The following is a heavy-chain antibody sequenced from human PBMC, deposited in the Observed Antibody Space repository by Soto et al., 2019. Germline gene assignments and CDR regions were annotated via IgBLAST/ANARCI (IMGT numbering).Heavy chain of an antibody. V-gene: IGHV4-31*03. D-gene: IGHD2-2*01. J-gene: IGHJ5*02. CDR2: IYYSGST. Sequence: PSETLSLTCTVSGGSISSGGYYWSWIRQHPGKGLEWIGYIYYSGSTYYNPSLKSRVTISVDTSKNQFSLKLSSVTAADTAVYYCARGNTMPQGWFDPWGQGTLVTVSS. CDR1: GGSISSGGYY. CDR3: ARGNTMPQGWFDP.